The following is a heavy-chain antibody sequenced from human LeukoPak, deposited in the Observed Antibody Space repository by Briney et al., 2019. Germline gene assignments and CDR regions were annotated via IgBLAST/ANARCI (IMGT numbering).Heavy chain of an antibody. D-gene: IGHD3-9*01. CDR3: ATHRGRYNWFDP. J-gene: IGHJ5*02. Sequence: ASVKVSCKVSGYTLTELSMHWVRQAPGKGLEWMGGFDPEDGETIYAQKFQGRVTMTGDTSTDTAYMELSSLRSEDTAVYYCATHRGRYNWFDPWGQGTLVTVSS. CDR1: GYTLTELS. CDR2: FDPEDGET. V-gene: IGHV1-24*01.